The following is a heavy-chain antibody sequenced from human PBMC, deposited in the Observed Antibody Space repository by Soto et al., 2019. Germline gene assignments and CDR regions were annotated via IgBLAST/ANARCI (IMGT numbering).Heavy chain of an antibody. V-gene: IGHV3-66*01. J-gene: IGHJ5*02. CDR3: ARDRQHSRFSP. CDR1: GFTVSSNY. D-gene: IGHD2-21*01. CDR2: IYSGGST. Sequence: PGGSLRLSCAASGFTVSSNYMSWVRQAPGKGLEWVSVIYSGGSTYYADSVKGRFTISRDNSKNTLYLQMNSLRAEDTAVYYCARDRQHSRFSPCGQGTLVTVSS.